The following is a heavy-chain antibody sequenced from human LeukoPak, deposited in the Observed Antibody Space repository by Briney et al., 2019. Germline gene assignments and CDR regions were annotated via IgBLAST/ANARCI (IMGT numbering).Heavy chain of an antibody. J-gene: IGHJ3*02. CDR2: IYPGDSDT. CDR3: ERPAISGDAFDI. Sequence: GESVKISCKGSGYIFTSYCVGGVREMTGESLEWMRYIYPGDSDTRYSPSVQRQHTIPSDKYIHTASLKGRSLRCSHTAMYYCERPAISGDAFDIWGQGTMVTVSS. CDR1: GYIFTSYC. D-gene: IGHD1-26*01. V-gene: IGHV5-51*01.